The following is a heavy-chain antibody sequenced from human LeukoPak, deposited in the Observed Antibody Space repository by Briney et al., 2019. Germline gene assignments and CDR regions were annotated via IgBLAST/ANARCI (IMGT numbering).Heavy chain of an antibody. J-gene: IGHJ4*02. Sequence: GGSLRLSCAASGFTFSNFPMSWVRQAPGKGLEWVSTISDNGGSAYYADSVKGRFTISRDNPKNTLYLQMNSLRAEDTAVYYCAKGTYYYDSSGYYDFDYWGQGTLVTVSS. D-gene: IGHD3-22*01. CDR2: ISDNGGSA. CDR1: GFTFSNFP. CDR3: AKGTYYYDSSGYYDFDY. V-gene: IGHV3-23*01.